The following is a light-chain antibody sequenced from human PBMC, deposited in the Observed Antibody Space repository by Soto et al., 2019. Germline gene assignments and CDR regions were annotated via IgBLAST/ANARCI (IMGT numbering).Light chain of an antibody. CDR2: DAS. CDR1: QSISSW. CDR3: QQYDYSRT. V-gene: IGKV1-5*01. J-gene: IGKJ1*01. Sequence: DIQITQSPPTLSSYLLDIVTITCRASQSISSWLAWYQQKPGKAPKLLIYDASSLESGVPSRFSGSGSGTEFTLTISSLHSDDFATYYCQQYDYSRTFGQGTKVDIK.